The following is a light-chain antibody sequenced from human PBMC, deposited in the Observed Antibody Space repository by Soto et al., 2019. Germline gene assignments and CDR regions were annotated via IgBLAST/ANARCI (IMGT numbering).Light chain of an antibody. CDR1: SSDIGGSDY. CDR2: EVS. Sequence: QAVSVSGSPGQSITISCTGTSSDIGGSDYVSWYQKHPGKAPKVIIYEVSDRPSGVSDRFSGSKSGNTASLTISGLQAEDEADYYCSSYVTSGTLVFGGGTKLTVL. V-gene: IGLV2-14*01. J-gene: IGLJ3*02. CDR3: SSYVTSGTLV.